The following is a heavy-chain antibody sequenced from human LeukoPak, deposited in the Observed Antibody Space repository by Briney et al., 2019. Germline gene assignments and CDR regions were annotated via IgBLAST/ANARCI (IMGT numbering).Heavy chain of an antibody. D-gene: IGHD6-13*01. CDR1: GGSISSSSYY. CDR3: ATLWGESSSWYVFDY. V-gene: IGHV4-61*05. J-gene: IGHJ4*02. Sequence: SETLSLTCTVSGGSISSSSYYWGWIRQPPGKGLEWIGYIYYSGSTNYNPSLKSRVTISVDTSKNQFSLKLSSVTAADTAVYYCATLWGESSSWYVFDYWGQGTLVTVSS. CDR2: IYYSGST.